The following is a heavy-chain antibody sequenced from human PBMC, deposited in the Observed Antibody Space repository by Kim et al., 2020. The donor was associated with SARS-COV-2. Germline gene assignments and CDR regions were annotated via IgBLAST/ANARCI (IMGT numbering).Heavy chain of an antibody. Sequence: SETLSLTCAVYGGSFSGYYWSWIRQPPGKGLEWIGEINHSGSTNYNTSLKSRVTISVDTSKNQFSLKLSSVTAADTAVYYCARGYRRRYSSGWYRNDFDYWGQGTLVTVSS. D-gene: IGHD6-19*01. CDR1: GGSFSGYY. CDR3: ARGYRRRYSSGWYRNDFDY. CDR2: INHSGST. V-gene: IGHV4-34*01. J-gene: IGHJ4*02.